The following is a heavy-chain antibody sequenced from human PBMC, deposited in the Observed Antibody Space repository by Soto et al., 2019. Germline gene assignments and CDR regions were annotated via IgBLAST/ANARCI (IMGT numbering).Heavy chain of an antibody. J-gene: IGHJ5*02. CDR3: ARGNGGYCSSNSCYNWFDP. D-gene: IGHD2-2*01. Sequence: GAAVKVSYKASGYTFTDYYMHWVRQAPGQGLEWMGWINPNSGGTNYAQKFQGRVTMTRDTSISTAYMEVSSLRSEDTAVYHCARGNGGYCSSNSCYNWFDPWGQGTLVTVSS. V-gene: IGHV1-2*02. CDR2: INPNSGGT. CDR1: GYTFTDYY.